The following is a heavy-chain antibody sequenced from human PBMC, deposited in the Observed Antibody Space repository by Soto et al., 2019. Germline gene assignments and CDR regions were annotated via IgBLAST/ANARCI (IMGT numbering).Heavy chain of an antibody. V-gene: IGHV2-5*01. CDR1: GFSRSTSGMG. CDR3: AHGMALRGWFDP. J-gene: IGHJ5*02. Sequence: SGPTLVNPTQPLALTCTFAGFSRSTSGMGVAWTRQPPGKALEWLALIYWNGDKRYSPSLKSRLTITKDISKNQVVFTMTNMDPVDTATYYCAHGMALRGWFDPWGQGTLVTVSS. CDR2: IYWNGDK.